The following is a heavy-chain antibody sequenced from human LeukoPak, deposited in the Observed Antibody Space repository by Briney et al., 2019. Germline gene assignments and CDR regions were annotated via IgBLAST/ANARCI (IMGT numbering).Heavy chain of an antibody. CDR2: ISSSSSYI. CDR1: GFTFSHYS. V-gene: IGHV3-21*01. Sequence: GGSLRLSCAASGFTFSHYSMNWVRQAPGKGLEWVSSISSSSSYIYYADSVKGRFTISRDNAKNSPYLQMNSLRAEDTAVYYCARDFQNYYGSGSYYNDIDYWGQGTLVTVSS. J-gene: IGHJ4*02. CDR3: ARDFQNYYGSGSYYNDIDY. D-gene: IGHD3-10*01.